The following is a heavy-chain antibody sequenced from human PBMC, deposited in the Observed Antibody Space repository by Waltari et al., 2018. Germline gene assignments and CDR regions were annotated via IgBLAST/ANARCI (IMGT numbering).Heavy chain of an antibody. V-gene: IGHV3-30*02. CDR1: GFTFSSYG. Sequence: QVQLVESGGGVVQPGGSLRLSCAASGFTFSSYGMPWVRQAPGKGLEWVAFIRYDGSNKYYADSVKGRFTISRDNSKNTLYLQMNSLRAEDTAVYYCAKDPLGVTISRAWGQGTLVTVSS. CDR3: AKDPLGVTISRA. D-gene: IGHD2-21*02. CDR2: IRYDGSNK. J-gene: IGHJ5*02.